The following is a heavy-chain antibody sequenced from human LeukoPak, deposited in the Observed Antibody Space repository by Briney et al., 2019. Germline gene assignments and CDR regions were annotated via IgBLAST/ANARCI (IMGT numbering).Heavy chain of an antibody. CDR1: GITFSSYA. J-gene: IGHJ4*02. CDR2: ISYDGSNK. D-gene: IGHD6-19*01. V-gene: IGHV3-30-3*01. Sequence: GGSLRLSCAASGITFSSYAMHWVRQAPGKGLEWVAVISYDGSNKYYADSVKGRFTISRDNSKNTLYLQMNSLRAEDTAVYYCARDGSSGWTRYFDYWGQGTLVTVSS. CDR3: ARDGSSGWTRYFDY.